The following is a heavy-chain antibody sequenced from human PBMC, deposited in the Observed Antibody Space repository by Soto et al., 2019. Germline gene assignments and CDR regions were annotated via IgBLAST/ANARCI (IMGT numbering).Heavy chain of an antibody. J-gene: IGHJ4*02. CDR3: ARDLGSEQWFFDS. CDR1: DVSFNSGAYY. Sequence: SETLSLTCTVSDVSFNSGAYYWRWIRQRPGKGMEWNGYVSYSGNTYYNPSLTSRLTFSVDTSKRQFSLKLRSVTVADTAVYYCARDLGSEQWFFDSWGQGTLVTVSS. CDR2: VSYSGNT. D-gene: IGHD6-19*01. V-gene: IGHV4-31*02.